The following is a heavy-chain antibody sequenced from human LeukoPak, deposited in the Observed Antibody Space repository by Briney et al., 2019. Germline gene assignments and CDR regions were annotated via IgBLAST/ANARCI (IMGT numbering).Heavy chain of an antibody. Sequence: GASVKVSCKASGYTFTGYYMHWVRQAPGQGLEWMGWINPNSDDTNYAQKFQGRVTMTRDTSISTAYMELSSLRSDDTAVYYCARARYSTRWQSDFDYWDQGTLVTVSS. D-gene: IGHD2-2*01. J-gene: IGHJ4*02. CDR1: GYTFTGYY. CDR2: INPNSDDT. V-gene: IGHV1-2*02. CDR3: ARARYSTRWQSDFDY.